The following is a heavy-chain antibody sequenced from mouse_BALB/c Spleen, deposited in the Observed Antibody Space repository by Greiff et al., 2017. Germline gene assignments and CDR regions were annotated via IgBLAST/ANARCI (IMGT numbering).Heavy chain of an antibody. V-gene: IGHV5-6-5*01. Sequence: EVQGVESGGGLVKPGWSLKLSCAASGFTFSSYAMSWVRQTPEKSLEWVASISSGGSTYYPDSVKGRFTISRDNARNILYLQMSSLRSEDTAMYYITTSGAMDYWGQGTSVTVSS. D-gene: IGHD1-1*01. CDR2: ISSGGST. CDR3: TTSGAMDY. CDR1: GFTFSSYA. J-gene: IGHJ4*01.